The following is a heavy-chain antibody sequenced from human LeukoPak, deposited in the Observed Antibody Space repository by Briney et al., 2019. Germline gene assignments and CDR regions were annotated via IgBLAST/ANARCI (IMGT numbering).Heavy chain of an antibody. CDR1: GFTFSSYS. J-gene: IGHJ4*02. V-gene: IGHV3-21*01. Sequence: GGSLRLSRAASGFTFSSYSMNWVRQAPGKGLEWVSSISSSSSYIYYADSVKGRLTISRDNAKNSLYLQMNSLRAEDTAVYCARSRGSGSYYGAYWGQGTLVTVSS. D-gene: IGHD1-26*01. CDR3: ARSRGSGSYYGAY. CDR2: ISSSSSYI.